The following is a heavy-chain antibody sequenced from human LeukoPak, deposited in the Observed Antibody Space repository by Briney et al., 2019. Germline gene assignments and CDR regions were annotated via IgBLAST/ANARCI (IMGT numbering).Heavy chain of an antibody. J-gene: IGHJ4*02. Sequence: GGSLRLSCAASGFTFNTYWMHWVRQAPGKGLEWVSRINNDGSSTSYADSVMGRFTVSRDNAKNTLYLQMNSLRVEDTALYYCARVRPESGRKFDYWGQGALVTVSS. D-gene: IGHD1-26*01. CDR3: ARVRPESGRKFDY. CDR2: INNDGSST. V-gene: IGHV3-74*01. CDR1: GFTFNTYW.